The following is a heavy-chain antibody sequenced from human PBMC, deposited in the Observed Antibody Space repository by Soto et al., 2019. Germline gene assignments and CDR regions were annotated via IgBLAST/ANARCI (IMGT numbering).Heavy chain of an antibody. J-gene: IGHJ3*01. CDR2: IYSGVTT. D-gene: IGHD1-26*01. Sequence: EVQLGEAGEGVVQPGGSLRLSCAASGFIVSSNYMSWVRQAPGKGPEWVALIYSGVTTHYAESVKGRFTISRDKSKNTFYLQTNSLRAEDMAVYYCARRWGWGHGTMVTVSS. V-gene: IGHV3-66*01. CDR3: ARRWG. CDR1: GFIVSSNY.